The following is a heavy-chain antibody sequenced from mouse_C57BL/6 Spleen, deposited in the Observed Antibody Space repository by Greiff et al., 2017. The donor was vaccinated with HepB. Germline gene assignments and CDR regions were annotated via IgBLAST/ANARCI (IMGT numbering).Heavy chain of an antibody. D-gene: IGHD2-1*01. Sequence: QVQLKESGAELVKPGASVKISCKASGYAFSSYWMNWVKQRPGKGLEWIGQIYPGDGDTNYNGKFKGKATLTADKSSSTAYMQLSSLTSEDSAVYFCASSIYYGNPFAYWGQGTLVTVSA. V-gene: IGHV1-80*01. J-gene: IGHJ3*01. CDR2: IYPGDGDT. CDR3: ASSIYYGNPFAY. CDR1: GYAFSSYW.